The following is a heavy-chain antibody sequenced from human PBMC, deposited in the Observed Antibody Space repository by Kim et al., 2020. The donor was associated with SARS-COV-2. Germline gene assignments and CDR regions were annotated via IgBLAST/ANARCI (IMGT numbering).Heavy chain of an antibody. Sequence: GGSLRLSCAASGFTFSSYAMHWVRQAPGKGLEWVAVISYDGSNKYYADSVKGRFTISRDNSKNTLYLQMNSLRAEDTAVYYCADGGDIVLNWGQGTLVTVSS. CDR2: ISYDGSNK. J-gene: IGHJ4*02. CDR1: GFTFSSYA. V-gene: IGHV3-30-3*01. CDR3: ADGGDIVLN. D-gene: IGHD2-8*01.